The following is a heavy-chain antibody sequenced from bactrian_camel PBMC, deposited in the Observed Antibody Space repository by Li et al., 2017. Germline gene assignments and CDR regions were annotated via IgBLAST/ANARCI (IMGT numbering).Heavy chain of an antibody. D-gene: IGHD3*01. CDR1: GFTFDDHD. CDR2: TISSERST. Sequence: VQLVESGGGSVQAGGSLRLSCAASGFTFDDHDMGWFRQAHGDGCELVSTISSERSTYYADSVKGRSTISRDNAKKAVYLEMNSLKPEDTGVYYCAADRGYGLDCDDASGYWGQGTQVTVS. V-gene: IGHV3S63*01. CDR3: AADRGYGLDCDDASGY. J-gene: IGHJ6*01.